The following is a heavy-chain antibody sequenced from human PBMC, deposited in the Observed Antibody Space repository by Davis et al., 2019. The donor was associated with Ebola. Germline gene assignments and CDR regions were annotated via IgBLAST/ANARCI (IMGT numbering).Heavy chain of an antibody. V-gene: IGHV1-18*04. CDR3: ARVGSGEFFYYYGMDV. D-gene: IGHD3-10*01. J-gene: IGHJ6*02. CDR2: INPHNGNT. Sequence: ASVKVSCKASGYTFTSYGITWVRQAPGQGLEWMGWINPHNGNTNYAQNVQGRVTMTTDTSTSTAYMEVGSLRSDDTAVYYCARVGSGEFFYYYGMDVWGQGTTVTVSS. CDR1: GYTFTSYG.